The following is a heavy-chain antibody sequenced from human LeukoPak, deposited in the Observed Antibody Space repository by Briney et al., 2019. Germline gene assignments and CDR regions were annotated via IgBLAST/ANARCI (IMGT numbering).Heavy chain of an antibody. J-gene: IGHJ4*02. Sequence: GGSLRLSCAASGFTFNSYGMHWVRRAPGKGLEWVAVISYDGSNKYYADSVKGRFTVSRDNSKNTLYLQMNSLRAEDTAVYYCVRAEGGYERVPDFWGQGTLVTVSS. CDR1: GFTFNSYG. CDR2: ISYDGSNK. V-gene: IGHV3-30*03. CDR3: VRAEGGYERVPDF. D-gene: IGHD5-12*01.